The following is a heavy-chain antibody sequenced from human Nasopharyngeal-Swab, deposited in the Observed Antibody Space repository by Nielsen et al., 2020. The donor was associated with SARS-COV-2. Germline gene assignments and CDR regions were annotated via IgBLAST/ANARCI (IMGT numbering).Heavy chain of an antibody. CDR1: GYTLTDLS. D-gene: IGHD3-3*01. CDR3: ATSSPIITISPNWFDP. V-gene: IGHV1-24*01. CDR2: FDPEDGET. Sequence: ASVKVSCKVSGYTLTDLSMHWVRQAPGKGLEWMGGFDPEDGETIYAQKFQGRVTMTEDTSTDTAYMELSRLRSEDTAVYYCATSSPIITISPNWFDPWGQGTLVTVSS. J-gene: IGHJ5*02.